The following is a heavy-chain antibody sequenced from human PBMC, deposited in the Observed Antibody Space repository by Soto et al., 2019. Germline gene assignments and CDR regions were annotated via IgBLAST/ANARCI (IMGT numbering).Heavy chain of an antibody. CDR2: INAGNGNT. CDR3: AVSPPLLITY. CDR1: GYTFTSYA. Sequence: QVQLVQSGAEVKKPGASVKVSCKASGYTFTSYAMHWVRQAPGQRLEWMGWINAGNGNTKYSQKFQGRVTITSDTSASTAYMELSSLSSEDTSVYYCAVSPPLLITYWGKGPLVTVSS. D-gene: IGHD2-15*01. J-gene: IGHJ4*02. V-gene: IGHV1-3*01.